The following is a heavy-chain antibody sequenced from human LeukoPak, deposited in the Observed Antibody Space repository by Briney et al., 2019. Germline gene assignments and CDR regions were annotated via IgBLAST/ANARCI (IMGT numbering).Heavy chain of an antibody. CDR1: GFTVSSNY. CDR3: ARDYRGIAVAGTTDV. Sequence: GGSLRLSCAASGFTVSSNYMSWVRQAPGKGLEWVSVIYSGGSTYYADSVKGRFTISRDNSKNTLYLQMNSLRAEDTAVYYCARDYRGIAVAGTTDVWGKGTTVTISS. J-gene: IGHJ6*04. D-gene: IGHD6-19*01. V-gene: IGHV3-66*01. CDR2: IYSGGST.